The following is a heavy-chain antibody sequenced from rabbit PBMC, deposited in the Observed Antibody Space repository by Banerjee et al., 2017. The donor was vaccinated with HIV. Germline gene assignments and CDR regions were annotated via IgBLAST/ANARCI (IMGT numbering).Heavy chain of an antibody. CDR1: GFTLSSYV. CDR3: ARSGSSSYADGFDL. D-gene: IGHD8-1*01. J-gene: IGHJ3*01. V-gene: IGHV1S40*01. CDR2: IYGGSSGST. Sequence: QSLEESGGGLFQPGASLTLTCKASGFTLSSYVMYWVRQAPGKGLEWIARIYGGSSGSTYYASWAKGRFTITRSTSLNTVTLQMTSLTAADTATYFCARSGSSSYADGFDLWGQGTLVTVS.